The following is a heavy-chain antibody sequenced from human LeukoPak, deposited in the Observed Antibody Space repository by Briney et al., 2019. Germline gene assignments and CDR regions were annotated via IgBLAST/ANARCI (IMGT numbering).Heavy chain of an antibody. J-gene: IGHJ4*02. V-gene: IGHV4-59*01. CDR3: ARGYCSGGSCSDY. Sequence: SETLSLTCTVSGGSISSYYWSWIRQPPGKGLEWIGYIYYSGSTNYNPSLKSRVTISVDTSKNQFSLKLSSVTAADTAVYYCARGYCSGGSCSDYWGQGTLVTVSS. CDR2: IYYSGST. CDR1: GGSISSYY. D-gene: IGHD2-15*01.